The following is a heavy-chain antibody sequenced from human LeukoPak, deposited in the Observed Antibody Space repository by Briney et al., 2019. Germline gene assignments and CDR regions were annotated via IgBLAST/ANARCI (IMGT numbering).Heavy chain of an antibody. J-gene: IGHJ3*02. CDR3: ARDLRARSSSWYKDAFDI. Sequence: ASVKVSCKASGYTFTSYYMHWVRQAPGQGLEWMGIINPSGGSTSYAQKYQGRVTMTRDTSTSTVYMELSSLRSEDTAVYYCARDLRARSSSWYKDAFDIWGQGTMVTVSS. CDR1: GYTFTSYY. D-gene: IGHD6-13*01. V-gene: IGHV1-46*01. CDR2: INPSGGST.